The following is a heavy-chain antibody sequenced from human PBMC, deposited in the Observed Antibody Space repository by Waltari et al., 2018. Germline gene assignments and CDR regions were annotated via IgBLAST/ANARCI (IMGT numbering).Heavy chain of an antibody. Sequence: QVQLVQSGAEVKKPGSSVKVSCKASGGTFSSYAISWVRQAPGQGLEWMGGIIPIFGTANYAQKFQGRVTINADQSTSTADMELSSLRSEDTAVYYCARGDWVVTPSNYYYSYYMDVWGKGTTVTVSS. CDR2: IIPIFGTA. D-gene: IGHD2-21*02. J-gene: IGHJ6*03. CDR3: ARGDWVVTPSNYYYSYYMDV. CDR1: GGTFSSYA. V-gene: IGHV1-69*12.